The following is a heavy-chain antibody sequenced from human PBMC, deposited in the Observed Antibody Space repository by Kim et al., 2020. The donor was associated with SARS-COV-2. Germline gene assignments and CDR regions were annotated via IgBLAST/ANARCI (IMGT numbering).Heavy chain of an antibody. CDR2: IYYSGST. J-gene: IGHJ4*02. V-gene: IGHV4-59*13. CDR3: ARVLYGDYGGYYFDY. CDR1: GGSISSYY. Sequence: SETLSLTCTASGGSISSYYWSWIRQPPGKGLEWIGYIYYSGSTNYNPSLKSRVTISVDTSKNQFSLKLSSVTAADTAVYYCARVLYGDYGGYYFDYWGQGTLVTVSS. D-gene: IGHD4-17*01.